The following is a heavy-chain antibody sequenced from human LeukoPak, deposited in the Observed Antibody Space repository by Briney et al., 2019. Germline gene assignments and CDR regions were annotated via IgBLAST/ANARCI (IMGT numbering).Heavy chain of an antibody. J-gene: IGHJ4*02. Sequence: GASVKVSCKASGGTFSSYAISWVRRAPGQGLEWMGGIIPIFGTANYAQKFQGRVTITADESTSTAYMELSSLRSEDTAVYYCARSPLSGYDFDYWGQGILATVSS. D-gene: IGHD5-12*01. CDR1: GGTFSSYA. CDR3: ARSPLSGYDFDY. CDR2: IIPIFGTA. V-gene: IGHV1-69*01.